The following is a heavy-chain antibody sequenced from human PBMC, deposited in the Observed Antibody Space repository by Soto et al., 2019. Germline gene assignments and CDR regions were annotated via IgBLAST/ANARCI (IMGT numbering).Heavy chain of an antibody. CDR2: IYNDGST. CDR1: GFTVRGNY. Sequence: EVQLVESGGGLVQPGRSLRLSCAASGFTVRGNYMSWARQAPGKGLEWVSVIYNDGSTYYADSVKGRFTISRDNSKSTLYLQMNSLRAEDTAVYYCARDLDTAWAPWLDHWAQGTLVTVSS. V-gene: IGHV3-66*01. D-gene: IGHD5-18*01. J-gene: IGHJ4*02. CDR3: ARDLDTAWAPWLDH.